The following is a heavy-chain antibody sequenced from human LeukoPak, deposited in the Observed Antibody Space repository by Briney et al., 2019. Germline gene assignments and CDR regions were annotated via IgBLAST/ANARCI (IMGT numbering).Heavy chain of an antibody. CDR3: TTDLVGSGYDSNYYYYMDV. CDR2: IKSKTDGGTT. CDR1: GFTFSNAW. D-gene: IGHD5-12*01. Sequence: PGGSLRLSCAASGFTFSNAWMSWVRQAPGKGLEWVGRIKSKTDGGTTDYAAPVNGRFTISRDDSKNTLYLQMNSLKTEDTAVYYCTTDLVGSGYDSNYYYYMDVWGKGTTVTVSS. V-gene: IGHV3-15*01. J-gene: IGHJ6*03.